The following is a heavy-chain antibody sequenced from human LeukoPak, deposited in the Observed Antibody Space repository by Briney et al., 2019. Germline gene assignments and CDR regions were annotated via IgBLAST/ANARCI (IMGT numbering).Heavy chain of an antibody. Sequence: GGSLRLSCAASGFTFRSYAMSWVRQAPGKGLEWVAVIRGNGGGTYYAGSVKGRFTISRDNSMNTLYLQMTSLRDDDTALYYCAKDDDGRHHGVDHWGQGTLVTVSS. CDR2: IRGNGGGT. D-gene: IGHD4-17*01. V-gene: IGHV3-23*01. CDR3: AKDDDGRHHGVDH. J-gene: IGHJ4*02. CDR1: GFTFRSYA.